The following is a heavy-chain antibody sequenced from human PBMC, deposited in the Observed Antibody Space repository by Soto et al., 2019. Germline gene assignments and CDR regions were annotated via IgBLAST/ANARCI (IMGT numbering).Heavy chain of an antibody. CDR1: GYTFTSYY. V-gene: IGHV1-46*01. Sequence: GASVKVSCKASGYTFTSYYMHWVRQAPGQGLEWMGGIKPISDITNYAQRFQGRVTFTADASTSTVYLELSSLRSEDTAMYYCARDPSTINKLIGVWFDPWGQGTLVTVS. D-gene: IGHD4-4*01. CDR2: IKPISDIT. J-gene: IGHJ5*02. CDR3: ARDPSTINKLIGVWFDP.